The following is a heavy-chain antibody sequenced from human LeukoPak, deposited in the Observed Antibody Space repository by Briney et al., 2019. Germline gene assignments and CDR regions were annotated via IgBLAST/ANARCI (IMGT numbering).Heavy chain of an antibody. D-gene: IGHD4-17*01. CDR1: GFTFSSYW. CDR3: ARVSGDYGDYPWFDP. J-gene: IGHJ5*02. Sequence: GGSLRLSCAASGFTFSSYWMSWVRQAPGKGLEWVANIKQDGSEKYYVDSVKGRFTISRDNAKNSLYLQMNSLRAEDTAVYYCARVSGDYGDYPWFDPWGQGTLVTVSS. V-gene: IGHV3-7*03. CDR2: IKQDGSEK.